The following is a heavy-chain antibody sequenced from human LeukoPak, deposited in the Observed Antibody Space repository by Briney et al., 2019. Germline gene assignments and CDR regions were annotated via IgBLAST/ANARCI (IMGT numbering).Heavy chain of an antibody. CDR2: INSDGSTT. CDR1: GGSISSSSYY. Sequence: PSETLSLTCTVSGGSISSSSYYWGWIRQPPGKGLVWVSRINSDGSTTNYADSVKGRFTISRDNAKNTVYLQMNSLRAEDTAVYYCARGLYLKYGMDVWGQGTTVTVSS. J-gene: IGHJ6*02. V-gene: IGHV3-74*01. D-gene: IGHD2-8*01. CDR3: ARGLYLKYGMDV.